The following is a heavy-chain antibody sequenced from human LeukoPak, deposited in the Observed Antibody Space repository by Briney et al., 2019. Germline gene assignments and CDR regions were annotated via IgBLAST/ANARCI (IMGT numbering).Heavy chain of an antibody. J-gene: IGHJ3*02. V-gene: IGHV4-4*07. CDR1: VDSISSYY. CDR2: IYTSGST. D-gene: IGHD3-22*01. CDR3: ARDQGYYYDTSGYYDAFDI. Sequence: SETLSLTCTVSVDSISSYYWSWIRQPAGKGLEWIGRIYTSGSTYYNPSLKGRVTMSVDTSRNQFSLKLSSVTAADTAVYYCARDQGYYYDTSGYYDAFDIWGQGTMVTVSS.